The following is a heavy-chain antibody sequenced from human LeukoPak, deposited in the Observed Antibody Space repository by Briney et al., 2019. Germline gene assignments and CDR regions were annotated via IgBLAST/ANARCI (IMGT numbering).Heavy chain of an antibody. CDR1: GFTLSTNA. J-gene: IGHJ4*02. D-gene: IGHD3-22*01. V-gene: IGHV3-23*01. CDR2: ISGSGAST. Sequence: PGGSLRLSCLTSGFTLSTNAMSWVRQAPGKGLEWISGISGSGASTYYADSVKGRFTISRDDSRNTLYLQMNSLRGDDTAVYYCAKDPYDSSGYYPHYFDYWGQGTLVTVSS. CDR3: AKDPYDSSGYYPHYFDY.